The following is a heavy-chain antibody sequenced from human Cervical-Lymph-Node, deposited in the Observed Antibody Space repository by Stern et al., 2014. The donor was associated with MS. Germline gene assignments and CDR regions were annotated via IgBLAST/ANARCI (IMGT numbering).Heavy chain of an antibody. D-gene: IGHD6-13*01. CDR2: IIPICETA. CDR3: ASGTRSSWYFDF. CDR1: GGTFSSGA. V-gene: IGHV1-69*01. J-gene: IGHJ4*02. Sequence: VQLVESGAGVKKPGSSMKVSCKASGGTFSSGAIGWVRQAPGQGLGWVGWIIPICETANYAQKFQGRVTITADQSTKTAYLELSSLTSGDTAMYFCASGTRSSWYFDFWGQGTLVTVST.